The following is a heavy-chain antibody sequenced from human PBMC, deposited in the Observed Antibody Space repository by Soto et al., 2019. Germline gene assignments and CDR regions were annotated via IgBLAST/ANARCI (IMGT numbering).Heavy chain of an antibody. CDR1: GFTFSSYA. D-gene: IGHD3-22*01. Sequence: EVQLLESGGGLVQPGGSLRLSCAASGFTFSSYAMSWVRQAPGKGLEWVSAISGSGGSTYYADSVKGRFTISRDNSKNTLYLQMNSRRAEDTAVYYCAKDRTPPNNYYDISGYSDYWGQGTLFTVSS. CDR2: ISGSGGST. V-gene: IGHV3-23*01. J-gene: IGHJ4*02. CDR3: AKDRTPPNNYYDISGYSDY.